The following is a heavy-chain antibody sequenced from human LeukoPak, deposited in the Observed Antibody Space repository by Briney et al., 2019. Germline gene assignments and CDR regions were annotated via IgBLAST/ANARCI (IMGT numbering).Heavy chain of an antibody. CDR3: AKDLRLSVGTSPFDY. D-gene: IGHD4-23*01. CDR1: GFTFSTYA. J-gene: IGHJ4*02. CDR2: FSISGET. Sequence: GGSLRLSCAASGFTFSTYAMAWVRQAPGKGLEWVSAFSISGETHYADSVKGRFTISRDNSKNTLYLQMNSLRADDTALYYCAKDLRLSVGTSPFDYWGQGTLVTVSS. V-gene: IGHV3-23*01.